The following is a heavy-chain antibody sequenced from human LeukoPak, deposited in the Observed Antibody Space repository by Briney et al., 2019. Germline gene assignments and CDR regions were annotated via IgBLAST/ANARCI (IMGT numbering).Heavy chain of an antibody. V-gene: IGHV4-34*01. J-gene: IGHJ4*02. Sequence: KPSETLSLTCAVYGGSLSGYYWSWIRQPPGKGLEWIGEINHSGSTNYNPSLKSRVTISVDTSKNQFSLKLSSVTAADTAVYYCARGWCSSTSCYIQFDYWGQGTLVTVSS. CDR2: INHSGST. CDR1: GGSLSGYY. D-gene: IGHD2-2*02. CDR3: ARGWCSSTSCYIQFDY.